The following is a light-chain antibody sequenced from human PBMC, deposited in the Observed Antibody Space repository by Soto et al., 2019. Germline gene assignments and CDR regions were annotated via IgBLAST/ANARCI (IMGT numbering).Light chain of an antibody. CDR3: LLSYNAARV. Sequence: QAVVTQEPSLTVSSGVTVTLTCGSCTGAVTSNHHPYWFQQKAGQAPRTLIYDTSNKHSWTPARFSGSLLGDKAALTLSGAQPEDEAQYYCLLSYNAARVFGGGTKVTV. CDR1: TGAVTSNHH. CDR2: DTS. V-gene: IGLV7-46*01. J-gene: IGLJ2*01.